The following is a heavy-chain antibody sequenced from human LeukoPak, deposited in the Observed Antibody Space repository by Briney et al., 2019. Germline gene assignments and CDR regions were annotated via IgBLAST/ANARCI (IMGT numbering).Heavy chain of an antibody. CDR2: FDPEDGET. V-gene: IGHV1-24*01. CDR3: TRQDFWSGYSHDRAQNNDY. D-gene: IGHD3-3*01. CDR1: GYTLTELS. Sequence: ASVKVSCKVSGYTLTELSMHWVRQAPGKGLEWKGGFDPEDGETIYAQKFQGRVTMTEDTSTDTAYMELSSLRSEDTAVYYCTRQDFWSGYSHDRAQNNDYWGQGTLVTVSS. J-gene: IGHJ4*02.